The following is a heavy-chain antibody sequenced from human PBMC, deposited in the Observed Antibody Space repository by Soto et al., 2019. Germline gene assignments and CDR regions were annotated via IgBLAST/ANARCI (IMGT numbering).Heavy chain of an antibody. CDR2: IIPIFGTA. V-gene: IGHV1-69*01. J-gene: IGHJ6*02. CDR3: GGDTGGGAYRDSSSSGWNA. D-gene: IGHD1-1*01. Sequence: QVQLVQSGAEVKKPGSSVKVSCKASGGTFSSYAISWVRQAPGQGLEWMGGIIPIFGTANYAQKFQGRVRFPADESTATPSWGLSSLRLKNTAWYYGGGDTGGGAYRDSSSSGWNAGGQGPTATASS. CDR1: GGTFSSYA.